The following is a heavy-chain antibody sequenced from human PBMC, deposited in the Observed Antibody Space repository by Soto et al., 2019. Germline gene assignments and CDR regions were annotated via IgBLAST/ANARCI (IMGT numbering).Heavy chain of an antibody. CDR3: ARKGAAASYAHYYMDV. CDR2: VYYSGNT. D-gene: IGHD6-13*01. V-gene: IGHV4-59*01. J-gene: IGHJ6*03. Sequence: SETLCLTCTVSGGSISPDYWSWIRQPPGKGLEWIGYVYYSGNTNYNPSLESRVTISVDTSRNRFSLNLTSATAADTAVYYCARKGAAASYAHYYMDVWGRGTAVTVSS. CDR1: GGSISPDY.